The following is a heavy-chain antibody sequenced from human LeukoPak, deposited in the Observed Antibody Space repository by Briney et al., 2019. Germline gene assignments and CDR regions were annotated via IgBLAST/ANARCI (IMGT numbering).Heavy chain of an antibody. V-gene: IGHV4-39*01. CDR2: IYYSGST. D-gene: IGHD6-13*01. Sequence: SETLSLTCTVSGGSISSSSCYWGWIRQPPGKGLEWIGSIYYSGSTYYNPSLKSRVTISVDTSKNQFSLKLSSVTAADTAVYYCVRVHPGIAAAGHFDYWGQGTLVTVSS. J-gene: IGHJ4*02. CDR3: VRVHPGIAAAGHFDY. CDR1: GGSISSSSCY.